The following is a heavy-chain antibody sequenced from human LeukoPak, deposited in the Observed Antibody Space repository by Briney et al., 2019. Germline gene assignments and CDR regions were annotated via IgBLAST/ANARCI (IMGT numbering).Heavy chain of an antibody. J-gene: IGHJ4*02. D-gene: IGHD1-26*01. Sequence: PGGSLRLSCAASGFTFSSYWMSWVRQPPGKGLEWIGYIYYSGSTNYNPSLKSRVTISVDTSKNQFSLKLSSVTAADTAVYYCARGSGSYAYWGQGTLVTVSS. CDR1: GFTFSSYW. CDR3: ARGSGSYAY. CDR2: IYYSGST. V-gene: IGHV4-59*08.